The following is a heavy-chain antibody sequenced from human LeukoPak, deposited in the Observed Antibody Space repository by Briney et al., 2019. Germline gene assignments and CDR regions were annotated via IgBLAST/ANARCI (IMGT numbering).Heavy chain of an antibody. CDR2: IIPIFGTA. J-gene: IGHJ4*02. V-gene: IGHV1-69*13. CDR1: GGTFSSYA. D-gene: IGHD7-27*01. Sequence: ASVKVSCKASGGTFSSYAISWVRQAPGQGLEWMGGIIPIFGTANYAQKFQGRVTITADESTSTAYMELRSLRSDDTAVYYCARNQLGLLIPDYWGQGTLVTVSS. CDR3: ARNQLGLLIPDY.